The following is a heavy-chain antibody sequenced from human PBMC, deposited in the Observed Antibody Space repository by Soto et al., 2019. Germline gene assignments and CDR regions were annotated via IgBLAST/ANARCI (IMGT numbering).Heavy chain of an antibody. CDR1: GGSLSSYY. V-gene: IGHV4-59*01. D-gene: IGHD1-26*01. J-gene: IGHJ4*02. CDR2: IYYSGST. CDR3: AREGSGRFTFDY. Sequence: KAXXTLSLTCTVSGGSLSSYYWSWIRQPPGKGLEWIGYIYYSGSTNYNPSLKSRVTISVDTSKNQFSLKLSSVTAADTAVYYCAREGSGRFTFDYWGQGTLVTVSS.